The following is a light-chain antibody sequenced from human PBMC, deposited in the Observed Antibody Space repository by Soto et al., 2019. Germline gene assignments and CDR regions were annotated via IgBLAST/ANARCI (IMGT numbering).Light chain of an antibody. CDR1: HRVGRN. J-gene: IGKJ1*01. V-gene: IGKV3-15*01. CDR3: LQYDKWSPWT. CDR2: GAS. Sequence: EIPVAQSPATLSVSPGERDTLSCRARHRVGRNLAWYQQKPGQSPRLLVYGASTRATGIPARLSGSGSGPEFTLTLTSLQSDAFAFYSCLQYDKWSPWTFGQGTKVDIK.